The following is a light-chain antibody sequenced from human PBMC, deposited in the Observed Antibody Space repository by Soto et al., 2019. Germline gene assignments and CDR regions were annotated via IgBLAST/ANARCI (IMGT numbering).Light chain of an antibody. Sequence: QSVLTQPASVSGSPGQSITVSCTGSSSDFGDDKYVSWYQQQPGKGPNLLIYGVNSRPSGISNRFSGSKSGNTASLTISGLQVEVEAEYFCGSFTTSRIWVFGGGTKLTVL. J-gene: IGLJ3*02. CDR1: SSDFGDDKY. CDR3: GSFTTSRIWV. V-gene: IGLV2-14*01. CDR2: GVN.